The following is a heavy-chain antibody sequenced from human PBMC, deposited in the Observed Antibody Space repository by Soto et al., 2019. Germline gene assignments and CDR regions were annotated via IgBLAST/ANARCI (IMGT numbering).Heavy chain of an antibody. V-gene: IGHV1-69*12. J-gene: IGHJ6*02. D-gene: IGHD3-10*01. CDR2: IIPIFGTA. CDR3: ARRLRSTSGYYYGMDV. CDR1: GGTFSSYA. Sequence: QVQLVQSGAEVKKPGSSVKVSCKASGGTFSSYAISWVRQAPGQGLEWMGGIIPIFGTANYAQKFQGRVTITADEXTXXAYLELSSLRSEDTAVYYCARRLRSTSGYYYGMDVWGQGTTVTVSS.